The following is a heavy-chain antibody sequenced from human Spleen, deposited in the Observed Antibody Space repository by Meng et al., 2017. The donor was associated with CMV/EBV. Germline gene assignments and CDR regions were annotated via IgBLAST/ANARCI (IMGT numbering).Heavy chain of an antibody. J-gene: IGHJ4*02. CDR3: ARDQSLNSGWSLYFDY. Sequence: SGFTFSSYAMNWVRQAPGKGLEWVAVISYDGSNIYYADSVKGRFTISRDNSKNTLYLQMNSLRAGDTAVYFCARDQSLNSGWSLYFDYWGQGTLVTVSS. V-gene: IGHV3-30*04. CDR1: GFTFSSYA. D-gene: IGHD6-19*01. CDR2: ISYDGSNI.